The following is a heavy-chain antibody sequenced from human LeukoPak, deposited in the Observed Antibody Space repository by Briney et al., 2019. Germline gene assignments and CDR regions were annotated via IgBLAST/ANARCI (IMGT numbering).Heavy chain of an antibody. D-gene: IGHD6-13*01. CDR3: ARWETRWQLVSGVRNYYYYGMDV. J-gene: IGHJ6*02. CDR2: IYSGGST. CDR1: GFTVSSNY. Sequence: PGGSLRLSCAASGFTVSSNYMSWVRQAPGKGLEWVSVIYSGGSTYYADSVKGRFTISRDNSKNTLYLQMNSLRAEDTAVYYCARWETRWQLVSGVRNYYYYGMDVWGQGTTVTVSS. V-gene: IGHV3-53*01.